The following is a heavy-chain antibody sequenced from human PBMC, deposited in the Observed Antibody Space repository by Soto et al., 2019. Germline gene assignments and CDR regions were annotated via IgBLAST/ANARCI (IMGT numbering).Heavy chain of an antibody. D-gene: IGHD6-19*01. Sequence: GGSLRLSCAASGFTFSSYWMSWVRQAPGKGLEWVANIKQDGSEKYYVDSVKGRFTISRDNAKNSLYLQMNSLRAEDTAVYYCAREGAMGYSSGRYDWFAPWGQGTLVTVSS. J-gene: IGHJ5*02. CDR3: AREGAMGYSSGRYDWFAP. CDR1: GFTFSSYW. V-gene: IGHV3-7*05. CDR2: IKQDGSEK.